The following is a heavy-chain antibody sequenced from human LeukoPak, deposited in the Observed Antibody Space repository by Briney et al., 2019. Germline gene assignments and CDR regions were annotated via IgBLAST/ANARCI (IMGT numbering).Heavy chain of an antibody. CDR2: INSDGSNT. CDR3: ARTAYSWSHHDY. Sequence: GGSLRLSCAASGFTFDDYAMHWVRQAPGKGLVWVSSINSDGSNTTYADSVKGRFTISRDNAKNTLYVQMNSLRVEDTAVYYCARTAYSWSHHDYWGQGTLVTVSS. D-gene: IGHD1-26*01. V-gene: IGHV3-74*01. CDR1: GFTFDDYA. J-gene: IGHJ4*02.